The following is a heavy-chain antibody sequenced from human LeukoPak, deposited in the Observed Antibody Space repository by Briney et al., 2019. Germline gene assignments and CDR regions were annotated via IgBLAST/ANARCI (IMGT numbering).Heavy chain of an antibody. CDR3: ANVPRSTVSY. Sequence: GGSLRLSCAASEFSFSTNWMHWVRQTPGKGLEWVAELNEDGSAKYYVDSVKGRFTISRDNAKSLLFLQMYNLGTEDTGVYFCANVPRSTVSYWGRGTLVTVSS. D-gene: IGHD2-2*01. V-gene: IGHV3-7*01. CDR1: EFSFSTNW. J-gene: IGHJ4*02. CDR2: LNEDGSAK.